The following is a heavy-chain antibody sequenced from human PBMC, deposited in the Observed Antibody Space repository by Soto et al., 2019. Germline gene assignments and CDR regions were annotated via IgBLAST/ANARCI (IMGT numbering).Heavy chain of an antibody. D-gene: IGHD2-15*01. CDR2: ISSSGSTI. Sequence: PGWSLRLSCAASGFTFSSYEMNWVRQAPGKGLEWVSYISSSGSTIYYADSVKGRFTISRVNAKNSLYLQMNSLRAEDTAAYYCARDGSLGWQNDAFDIWGQGTMVTVSS. J-gene: IGHJ3*02. V-gene: IGHV3-48*03. CDR1: GFTFSSYE. CDR3: ARDGSLGWQNDAFDI.